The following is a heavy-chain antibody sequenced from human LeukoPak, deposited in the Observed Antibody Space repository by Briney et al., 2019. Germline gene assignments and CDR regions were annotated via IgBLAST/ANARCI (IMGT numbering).Heavy chain of an antibody. CDR2: ISSSSSYI. CDR1: GFTFSSYS. V-gene: IGHV3-21*01. J-gene: IGHJ4*02. CDR3: ARAVDIVATITPYYFDY. D-gene: IGHD5-12*01. Sequence: EGSLRLSCAASGFTFSSYSMNWVRQAPGKGLEWVSSISSSSSYIYYADSVKGRFTISRDNAKNSLYLQMNSLRAEDTAVYYCARAVDIVATITPYYFDYWGQGTLVTVSS.